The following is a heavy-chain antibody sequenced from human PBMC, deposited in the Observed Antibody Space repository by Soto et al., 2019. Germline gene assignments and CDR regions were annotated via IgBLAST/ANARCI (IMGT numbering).Heavy chain of an antibody. V-gene: IGHV1-69*01. J-gene: IGHJ4*02. Sequence: QVQLVQSVAEVKKPGSSVKVSCLASRGTFNRYAINWVRQAPGHGLEWLGALVPQFGTPNYAQKFQDRVTIVADESTNTTSMELRGLTSDDTAVYYCARQNRDTPMVPLDVWGQGTLVTVSS. D-gene: IGHD5-18*01. CDR2: LVPQFGTP. CDR3: ARQNRDTPMVPLDV. CDR1: RGTFNRYA.